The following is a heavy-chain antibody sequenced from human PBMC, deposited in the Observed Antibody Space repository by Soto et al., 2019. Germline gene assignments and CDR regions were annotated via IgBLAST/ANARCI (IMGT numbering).Heavy chain of an antibody. CDR2: IIPLFGTA. CDR1: GGTFSTYA. CDR3: AIPKGSYSSGYYYFDY. D-gene: IGHD6-19*01. J-gene: IGHJ4*02. Sequence: QVQLVQSGAEVKQPGSSVKVSCKTSGGTFSTYAIYWVRQAPGQGLEWMGAIIPLFGTADYAQKFQGRVTITADESTSTAYMELRSLRSEDTAVYYCAIPKGSYSSGYYYFDYWGQGTLVTVSS. V-gene: IGHV1-69*01.